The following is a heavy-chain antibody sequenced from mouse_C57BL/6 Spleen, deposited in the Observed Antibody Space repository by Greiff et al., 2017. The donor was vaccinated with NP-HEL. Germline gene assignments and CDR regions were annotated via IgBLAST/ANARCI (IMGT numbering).Heavy chain of an antibody. J-gene: IGHJ3*01. CDR2: ISSGSSTI. V-gene: IGHV5-17*01. Sequence: EVKLQESGGGLVKPGGSLKLSCAASGFTFSDYGMHWVRQAPEKGLEWVAYISSGSSTIYYVDTVKGRFTISRDNAKNTLFLQMTSLRSEDTAMYYCARGTTMVTTGFAYWGQGTLVTVSA. CDR1: GFTFSDYG. D-gene: IGHD2-2*01. CDR3: ARGTTMVTTGFAY.